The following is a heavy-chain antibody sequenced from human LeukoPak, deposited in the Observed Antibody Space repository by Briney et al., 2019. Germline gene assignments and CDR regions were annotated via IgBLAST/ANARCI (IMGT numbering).Heavy chain of an antibody. CDR2: ISGSGGST. CDR3: AKTMIVVVITGGVDY. D-gene: IGHD3-22*01. J-gene: IGHJ4*02. V-gene: IGHV3-23*01. Sequence: GGSLRLSGAASGFTFSSYAMSWVRQAPGKGLEWVSAISGSGGSTYYADSVKGRFTISRDNSKNTLYLQMNSLRAEDTAVYYCAKTMIVVVITGGVDYWGQGTLVTVSS. CDR1: GFTFSSYA.